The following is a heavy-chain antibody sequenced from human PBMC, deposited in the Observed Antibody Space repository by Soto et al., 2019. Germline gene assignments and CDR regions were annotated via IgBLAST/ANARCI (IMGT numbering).Heavy chain of an antibody. CDR2: IIPIFGTA. CDR1: GGTFSSYA. V-gene: IGHV1-69*13. D-gene: IGHD3-22*01. J-gene: IGHJ4*02. Sequence: ASVKVSCKASGGTFSSYAISWVRQAPGQGLEWMGGIIPIFGTANYAQKFQGRVTITADESTSTAYMELSSLRSEDTAVYYCARPQTYYYDSSGYYGFDYWGQGTLVTVSS. CDR3: ARPQTYYYDSSGYYGFDY.